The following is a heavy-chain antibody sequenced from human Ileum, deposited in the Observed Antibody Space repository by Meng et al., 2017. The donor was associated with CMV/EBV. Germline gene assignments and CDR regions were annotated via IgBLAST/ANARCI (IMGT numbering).Heavy chain of an antibody. CDR1: GYTFTNNN. V-gene: IGHV7-4-1*02. CDR2: INTNTGNP. D-gene: IGHD3-22*01. Sequence: CKASGYTFTNNNLIWVRQAPGQGPEWMGWINTNTGNPTYARDFTGRFVFSLDTSVSTAYLQISSLKAEDTAVYYCARDGLNERYFDYWGQGTLVTVLL. J-gene: IGHJ4*02. CDR3: ARDGLNERYFDY.